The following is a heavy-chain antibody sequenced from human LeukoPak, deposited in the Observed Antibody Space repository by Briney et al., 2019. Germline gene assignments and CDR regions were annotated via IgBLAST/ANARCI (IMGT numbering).Heavy chain of an antibody. CDR1: GFTFSNYW. V-gene: IGHV3-7*03. CDR2: IKEDGSQK. CDR3: ARDSDLHYNYYGMDV. Sequence: PGGPLRLSCAASGFTFSNYWMSWVRQAPGKGLEWVANIKEDGSQKYYVDSVKGRFTISRDNARNSPYLQMNSLRAEDTAVYYCARDSDLHYNYYGMDVWGQGTTVTVSS. J-gene: IGHJ6*02.